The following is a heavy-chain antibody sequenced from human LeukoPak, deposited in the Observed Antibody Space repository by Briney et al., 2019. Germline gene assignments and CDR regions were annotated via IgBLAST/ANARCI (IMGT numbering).Heavy chain of an antibody. CDR1: GGSISSSSYY. J-gene: IGHJ3*02. V-gene: IGHV4-39*07. Sequence: SETLSLTCTVSGGSISSSSYYWGWIRQPPGKGLEWIGSIYYSGSTYYNPSLKSRVTISVDTSKNQFSLKLSSVTAADTAVYYCARVGWEQFDYAFDIWGQGTMVTVSS. D-gene: IGHD1-26*01. CDR3: ARVGWEQFDYAFDI. CDR2: IYYSGST.